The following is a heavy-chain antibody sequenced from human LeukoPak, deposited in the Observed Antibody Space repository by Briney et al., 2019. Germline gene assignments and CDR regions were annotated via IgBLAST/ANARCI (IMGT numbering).Heavy chain of an antibody. Sequence: SSETLSLTCAVYGGSFSGYYWSWIRQPPGKGLEWIGEINHSGSTNYNPSLKSRVTISVDTSKNQFSLKLSSVTAADTAVYYCASQPLLWFGELLSRPLYWGQGTLVTVSS. J-gene: IGHJ4*02. V-gene: IGHV4-34*01. CDR3: ASQPLLWFGELLSRPLY. CDR2: INHSGST. CDR1: GGSFSGYY. D-gene: IGHD3-10*01.